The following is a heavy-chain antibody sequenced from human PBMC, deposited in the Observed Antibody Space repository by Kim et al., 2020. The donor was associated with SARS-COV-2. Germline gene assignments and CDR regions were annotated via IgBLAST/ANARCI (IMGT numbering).Heavy chain of an antibody. Sequence: ASVKVSCKASGYTFTGYYMHWVRLAPGQGLEWMGWINPNSGGTNYAQKFQGRVTMTRDTSISTAYMELSRLRSDDTAVYYCAREPGITMIVVVTRNDAFDIWGQGTMVTVSS. CDR3: AREPGITMIVVVTRNDAFDI. CDR2: INPNSGGT. J-gene: IGHJ3*02. CDR1: GYTFTGYY. D-gene: IGHD3-22*01. V-gene: IGHV1-2*02.